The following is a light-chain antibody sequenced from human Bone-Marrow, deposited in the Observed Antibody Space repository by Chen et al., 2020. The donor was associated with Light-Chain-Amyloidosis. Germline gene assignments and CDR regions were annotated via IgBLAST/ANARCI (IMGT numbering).Light chain of an antibody. CDR1: QSLSSSY. CDR2: AAS. V-gene: IGKV3-20*01. Sequence: EIVLTQSPGTLSVSPGERATLSCRASQSLSSSYLAWYRQKPGQAPRLLIYAASSRATGIPDRFSGRGSGTDFTLTISRLEPEDFAVYYCQQYGSSPGTFGPGTKVDIK. J-gene: IGKJ3*01. CDR3: QQYGSSPGT.